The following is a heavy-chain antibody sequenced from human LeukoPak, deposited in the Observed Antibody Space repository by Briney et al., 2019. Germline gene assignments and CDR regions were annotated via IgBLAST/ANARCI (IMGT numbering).Heavy chain of an antibody. J-gene: IGHJ3*02. V-gene: IGHV4-4*07. Sequence: SETLSLTCTVSGGSISSYYWSWIRQPAGKGLEWIGRIYTSGSTNYNPSLKSRVTMSVDTSKNQFSLKLSSVTAADTAVYYCARSGSMIVPGDAFDIWGQGTMVTVSS. CDR2: IYTSGST. D-gene: IGHD3-22*01. CDR3: ARSGSMIVPGDAFDI. CDR1: GGSISSYY.